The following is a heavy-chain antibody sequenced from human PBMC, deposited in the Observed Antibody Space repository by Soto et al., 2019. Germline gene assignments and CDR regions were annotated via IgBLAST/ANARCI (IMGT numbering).Heavy chain of an antibody. J-gene: IGHJ6*03. CDR3: ARDRGVAPPVAGNTHYYYYMDV. V-gene: IGHV1-18*01. CDR1: GYSFTNYG. Sequence: QYQLVQSGGEVKKPGASVKVSCKASGYSFTNYGITWVRQAPGQGFEWMGWISAYNGDTNYAQKLQGRVTMTTDASTSTAYLELRSLRSDDTAVYYCARDRGVAPPVAGNTHYYYYMDVWGKGTTVTVSS. CDR2: ISAYNGDT. D-gene: IGHD6-19*01.